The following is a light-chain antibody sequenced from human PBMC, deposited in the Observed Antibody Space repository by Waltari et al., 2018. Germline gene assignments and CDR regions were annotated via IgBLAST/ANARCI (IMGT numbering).Light chain of an antibody. Sequence: SVLPPPPSVSGAPRQRVTITCTGSSSNIGAGYDVPGYPQLPGTAPKLLIYGNSNRPSGVPDRFSGSKSGTSASLAITGLQAEDEADYYCQSYDSSLSGRVFGGGTKLTVL. CDR3: QSYDSSLSGRV. CDR1: SSNIGAGYD. V-gene: IGLV1-40*01. CDR2: GNS. J-gene: IGLJ2*01.